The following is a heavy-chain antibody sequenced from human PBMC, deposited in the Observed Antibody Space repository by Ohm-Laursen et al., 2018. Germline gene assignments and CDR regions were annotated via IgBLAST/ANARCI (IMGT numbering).Heavy chain of an antibody. J-gene: IGHJ6*02. CDR2: IKEDGSEK. D-gene: IGHD2-8*01. CDR1: GFTFSSYW. V-gene: IGHV3-7*01. CDR3: ARDLRYCSDGVCHYYNYGMDV. Sequence: SLRLSCAASGFTFSSYWMTWVRQASGKGLEWVANIKEDGSEKYYVDSVKGRFTISRDNAKNSLYLQMNSLRAEDTAVYYCARDLRYCSDGVCHYYNYGMDVWGQGTTVTVSS.